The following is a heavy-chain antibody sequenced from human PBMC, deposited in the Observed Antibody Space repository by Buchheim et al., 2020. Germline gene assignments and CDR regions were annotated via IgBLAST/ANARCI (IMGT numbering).Heavy chain of an antibody. V-gene: IGHV4-34*01. J-gene: IGHJ6*02. D-gene: IGHD4-17*01. CDR1: GGSFSGYY. CDR2: INHSGST. Sequence: QVQLQQWGAGLLKPSETLSLTCAVYGGSFSGYYWSWIRQPPGKGLEWIGEINHSGSTNYNPSLKSRVTISVDTSKHQFSLKLSSVTAADTAVYYCARDRLALITVTTHYYYYGMDVWGQGTT. CDR3: ARDRLALITVTTHYYYYGMDV.